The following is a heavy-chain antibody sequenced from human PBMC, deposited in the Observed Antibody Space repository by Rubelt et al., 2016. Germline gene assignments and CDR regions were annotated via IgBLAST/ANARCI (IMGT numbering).Heavy chain of an antibody. Sequence: SYISSSSSYTNYADSVKGRFTVSRDNAKNSLYLQMSSLRAEDTAVYYCARAHDSSGYYRGTDYWGQGTLVTVSS. V-gene: IGHV3-11*05. J-gene: IGHJ4*02. CDR2: ISSSSSYT. CDR3: ARAHDSSGYYRGTDY. D-gene: IGHD3-22*01.